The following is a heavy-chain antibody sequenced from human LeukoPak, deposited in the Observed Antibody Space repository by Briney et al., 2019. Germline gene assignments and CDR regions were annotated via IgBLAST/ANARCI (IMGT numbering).Heavy chain of an antibody. J-gene: IGHJ4*02. CDR2: IYIGGST. Sequence: PWGSLRLSCASSGFTVMSNYMGWARPAPRKGVDWDSDIYIGGSTYYADAVKGRFTISRDNSKNTLYLEMNSLRAEDAAVYYCARDLVVRGVIIIGWGQGTLVTVSS. CDR1: GFTVMSNY. CDR3: ARDLVVRGVIIIG. D-gene: IGHD3-10*01. V-gene: IGHV3-53*01.